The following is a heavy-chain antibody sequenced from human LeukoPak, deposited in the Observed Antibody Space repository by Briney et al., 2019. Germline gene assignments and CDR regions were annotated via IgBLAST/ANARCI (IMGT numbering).Heavy chain of an antibody. CDR1: GGTFSSYA. CDR2: IIPIFGTA. J-gene: IGHJ6*03. Sequence: ASVKVSCKASGGTFSSYAISWVRQAPGQGLEWMGGIIPIFGTANYAQKFQGRVTITADESTSTAYMELSSLRSEDTAVYYCAAGVPAASKYYYYYYMDDWGKGTTVTVSS. V-gene: IGHV1-69*13. D-gene: IGHD2-2*01. CDR3: AAGVPAASKYYYYYYMDD.